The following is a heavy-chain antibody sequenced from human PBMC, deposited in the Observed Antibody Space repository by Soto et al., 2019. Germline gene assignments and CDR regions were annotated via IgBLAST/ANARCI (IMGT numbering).Heavy chain of an antibody. CDR1: GFTFSSYG. CDR3: AKGPRDYAFCSGHVHNYYYHGMDV. J-gene: IGHJ6*02. D-gene: IGHD3-3*01. V-gene: IGHV3-30*18. Sequence: GGSLRLSCAASGFTFSSYGMHWVRQAPGKGLEWVAVISYDGSNKYYADSVKGRFTISRDNSKNTLYLQMNSLRAEDTAVYYCAKGPRDYAFCSGHVHNYYYHGMDVWGQGTTVTVSS. CDR2: ISYDGSNK.